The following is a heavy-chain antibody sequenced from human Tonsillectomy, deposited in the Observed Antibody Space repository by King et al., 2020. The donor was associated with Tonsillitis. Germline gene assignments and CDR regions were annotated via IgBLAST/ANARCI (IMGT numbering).Heavy chain of an antibody. CDR3: TTGARRTLKLSWGDLPVS. CDR1: GYTLTELS. D-gene: IGHD1-1*01. CDR2: FDPEDGET. Sequence: QLVQSGAEVKRPGASVKVSCKVSGYTLTELSMHWVRQAPGKGLEWMGGFDPEDGETIYAQKFQGRVTMTEDTSTDTAYMELSSLRSEDTAVYYCTTGARRTLKLSWGDLPVSWGQGTLVTVSS. V-gene: IGHV1-24*01. J-gene: IGHJ4*02.